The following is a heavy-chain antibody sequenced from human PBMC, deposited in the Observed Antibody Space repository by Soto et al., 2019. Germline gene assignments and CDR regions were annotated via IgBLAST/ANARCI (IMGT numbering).Heavy chain of an antibody. CDR2: ISGSGGST. CDR3: AKDRVTMIVVVITFDY. J-gene: IGHJ4*02. Sequence: GGSLRLSCAASGFTFSSYAMSWVRQAPGKGLEWVSAISGSGGSTYYADSVKGRFTIPRDNSKNTLYLQMNSLRAEDTAVYYCAKDRVTMIVVVITFDYWGQGTLVTVSS. V-gene: IGHV3-23*01. CDR1: GFTFSSYA. D-gene: IGHD3-22*01.